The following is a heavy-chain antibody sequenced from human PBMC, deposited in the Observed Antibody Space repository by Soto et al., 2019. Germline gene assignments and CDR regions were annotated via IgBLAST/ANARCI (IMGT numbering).Heavy chain of an antibody. Sequence: ASVKVSCKASGYTFTSYYMHWVRQAPGQGLEWMGIINPSGGSTSYAQKFQGRVTMTRDTSTSTVYMELSSLRSEDTAVYYCARDDFSGGSCDSACFDPWGQGMLLTLSS. J-gene: IGHJ5*02. CDR2: INPSGGST. V-gene: IGHV1-46*01. CDR1: GYTFTSYY. CDR3: ARDDFSGGSCDSACFDP. D-gene: IGHD2-15*01.